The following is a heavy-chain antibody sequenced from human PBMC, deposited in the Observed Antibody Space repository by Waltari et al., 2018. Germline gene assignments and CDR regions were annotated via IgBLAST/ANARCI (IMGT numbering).Heavy chain of an antibody. CDR3: ARVTSEFRSPYFYFDL. CDR1: GDSIISTYYY. Sequence: QLQLQESGPGLVKPSETLSLTCSVSGDSIISTYYYWGRIRPPPGKGLEWIGSIYYSGDTFYSPSLSSRVTISVDTSKNQFSLKLTSVTAADTALYYCARVTSEFRSPYFYFDLWGRGTLVTVSA. J-gene: IGHJ2*01. V-gene: IGHV4-39*07. CDR2: IYYSGDT.